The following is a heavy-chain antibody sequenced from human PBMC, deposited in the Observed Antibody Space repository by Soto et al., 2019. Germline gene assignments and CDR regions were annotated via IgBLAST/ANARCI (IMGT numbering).Heavy chain of an antibody. D-gene: IGHD1-26*01. CDR2: INSDGSST. Sequence: PGGSLRLSCAASRFTFSSYWMHWVRQAPGKGLVWVSRINSDGSSTSYADSVKGRFTISRDNAKNTLYLQMNSLRAEDTAVYYCARMWGATSVDAFDIWGQGTMVTVSS. CDR1: RFTFSSYW. CDR3: ARMWGATSVDAFDI. V-gene: IGHV3-74*01. J-gene: IGHJ3*02.